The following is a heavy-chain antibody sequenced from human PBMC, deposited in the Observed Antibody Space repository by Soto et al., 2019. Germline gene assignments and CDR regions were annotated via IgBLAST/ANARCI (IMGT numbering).Heavy chain of an antibody. V-gene: IGHV4-31*03. Sequence: QVQLQESGPGLVKPSQTLSLTCTVSGGSISSGGYYWSWIRQHPGKGLEWIGYIYYSGSTYYNPSRKSRVXXSXDXXKNQFSLKLSSVTAADTAVYYCASSGYYYVWYFDLWGRGTLVTVSS. CDR2: IYYSGST. J-gene: IGHJ2*01. CDR1: GGSISSGGYY. CDR3: ASSGYYYVWYFDL. D-gene: IGHD3-22*01.